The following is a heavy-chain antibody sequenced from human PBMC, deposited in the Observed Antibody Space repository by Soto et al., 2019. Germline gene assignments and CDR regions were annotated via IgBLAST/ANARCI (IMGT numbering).Heavy chain of an antibody. J-gene: IGHJ6*03. CDR2: FDPEDGET. CDR3: ATAAGSGSYRYYYYMDV. Sequence: ASVKVSCKVSGYTLTELSMHWVRQAPGKGLEWMGGFDPEDGETIYAQKFQGRVTMTEDTSTDTAYMELSSLRSEDTAEYYCATAAGSGSYRYYYYMDVWGKGTTVTVSS. V-gene: IGHV1-24*01. CDR1: GYTLTELS. D-gene: IGHD3-10*01.